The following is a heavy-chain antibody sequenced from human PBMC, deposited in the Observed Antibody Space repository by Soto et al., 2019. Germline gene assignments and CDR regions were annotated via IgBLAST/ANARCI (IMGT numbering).Heavy chain of an antibody. D-gene: IGHD2-15*01. J-gene: IGHJ3*02. Sequence: PSQTLSLTCAISGDSVSSNTAAWNWIRQSPSRGLEWLGRTYYRSQWYNDYALSVKSRITINPDTAKNQFSLQLTSVTPEDAAVYYCARAHCSRGTCYTDGPFDIWGQGTMVTVSS. CDR1: GDSVSSNTAA. CDR3: ARAHCSRGTCYTDGPFDI. V-gene: IGHV6-1*01. CDR2: TYYRSQWYN.